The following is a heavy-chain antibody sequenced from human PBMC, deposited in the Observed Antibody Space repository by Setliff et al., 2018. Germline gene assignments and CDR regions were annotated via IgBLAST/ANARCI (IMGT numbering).Heavy chain of an antibody. V-gene: IGHV3-23*01. D-gene: IGHD3-22*01. Sequence: GGSLRLSCTTSGFIFGDYAITWVRQAPGKGLEWVSDIGGGDGTTYYADSVKGRFTISRDNSKNTLYLQMNSLRAEDTAVYYCAGGPRWYDSSGYYFRTDNWGQGTLVTVSS. CDR1: GFIFGDYA. CDR2: IGGGDGTT. J-gene: IGHJ4*02. CDR3: AGGPRWYDSSGYYFRTDN.